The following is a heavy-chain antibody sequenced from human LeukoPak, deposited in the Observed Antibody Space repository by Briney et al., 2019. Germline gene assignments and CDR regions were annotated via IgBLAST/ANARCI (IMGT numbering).Heavy chain of an antibody. D-gene: IGHD3-22*01. CDR3: ARQCYDNTGYYYFDY. Sequence: SETLSLTCTVSGGSITGSSYYWGWIRQPPGKGLEWIGSMYYSGSTYYNPSLKSRLTISVDTSKNHFPLKLTSVTAADTAVYYCARQCYDNTGYYYFDYWGQGTLVTVSS. CDR1: GGSITGSSYY. V-gene: IGHV4-39*02. CDR2: MYYSGST. J-gene: IGHJ4*02.